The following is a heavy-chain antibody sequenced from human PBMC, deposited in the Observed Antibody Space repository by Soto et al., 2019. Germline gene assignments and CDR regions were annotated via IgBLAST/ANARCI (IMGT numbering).Heavy chain of an antibody. J-gene: IGHJ4*02. V-gene: IGHV3-30-3*01. D-gene: IGHD5-18*01. CDR1: GFTFSSYA. CDR3: ARDKVVSVDTAMVRGLDY. CDR2: ISYDGSNK. Sequence: QVQLVESGGGVVQPGRSLRLSCAASGFTFSSYAMHWVRQAPGKGLEWVAVISYDGSNKYYADSVKGRFTISRDNSKNTXXLRMNSLRAEDTAVYYCARDKVVSVDTAMVRGLDYWGQGTLVTVSS.